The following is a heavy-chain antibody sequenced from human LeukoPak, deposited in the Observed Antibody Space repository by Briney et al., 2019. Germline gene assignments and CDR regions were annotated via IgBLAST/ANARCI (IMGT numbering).Heavy chain of an antibody. D-gene: IGHD2-2*01. CDR2: IYHSGST. CDR3: ARVVVPAAKNAFDI. V-gene: IGHV4-30-2*01. Sequence: SETLSLTCAVSGVSISSGGYSWSWIRQPPGKGLEWIGYIYHSGSTYYNPSLKSRVTISVDRSKNQFSLKLSSVTAADTAVYYCARVVVPAAKNAFDIWGQGTMVTVSS. J-gene: IGHJ3*02. CDR1: GVSISSGGYS.